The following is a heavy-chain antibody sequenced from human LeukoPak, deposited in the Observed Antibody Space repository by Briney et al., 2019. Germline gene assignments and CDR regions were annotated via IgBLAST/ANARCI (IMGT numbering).Heavy chain of an antibody. J-gene: IGHJ4*02. V-gene: IGHV1-46*01. D-gene: IGHD3-10*01. CDR1: GYTFTSYY. CDR3: ARDRGEGYYFDY. CDR2: INPSGGST. Sequence: ASVKVSCKASGYTFTSYYMHWVRQAPGQGLEWMGGINPSGGSTSYAQKFQGRLTMTRDTSTSTVYMELSSLRSEDTAVYYCARDRGEGYYFDYWGQGTLVTVSP.